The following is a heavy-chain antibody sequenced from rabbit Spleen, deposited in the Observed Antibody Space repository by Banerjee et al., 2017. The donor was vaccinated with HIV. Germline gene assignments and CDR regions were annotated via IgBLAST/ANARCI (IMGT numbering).Heavy chain of an antibody. J-gene: IGHJ4*01. D-gene: IGHD7-1*01. Sequence: EESGGDLVKPEGSLALTCTASGFTLSSYWICWVRQAPGKGLEWIACIDAGSSGSTYYANWAKGRFTISRTSSTTVTLQMTSLTAADTATYFCARGAWSTDCMNLWGPGTLVTVS. CDR3: ARGAWSTDCMNL. V-gene: IGHV1S45*01. CDR1: GFTLSSYW. CDR2: IDAGSSGST.